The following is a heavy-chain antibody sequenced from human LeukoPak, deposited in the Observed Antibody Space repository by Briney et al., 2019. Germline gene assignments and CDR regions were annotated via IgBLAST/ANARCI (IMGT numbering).Heavy chain of an antibody. CDR3: AKDTRYALSSSVD. Sequence: SETLSLTCTVSGGSISSYYWSWIRQPPGKGLEWIGYIYYSGSTNYNPSLKSRATISVDTSKNQFSLKLTSVTAADTAVYYCAKDTRYALSSSVDWGQGTLVTVSS. J-gene: IGHJ4*02. D-gene: IGHD2-8*01. V-gene: IGHV4-59*01. CDR2: IYYSGST. CDR1: GGSISSYY.